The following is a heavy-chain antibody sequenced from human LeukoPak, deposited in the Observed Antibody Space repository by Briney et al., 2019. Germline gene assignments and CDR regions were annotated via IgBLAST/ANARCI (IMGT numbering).Heavy chain of an antibody. CDR3: ARTYTRFNYYYMDV. CDR2: IYHSGST. J-gene: IGHJ6*03. D-gene: IGHD3-16*01. CDR1: GYSISSGYY. Sequence: SETLSLTCTVSGYSISSGYYWGWIRQPPGKGLEWIGSIYHSGSTYYNPSLKSRVTISVDTSKNQFSLELSSVTAADTAVYYCARTYTRFNYYYMDVWGKGTTVTISS. V-gene: IGHV4-38-2*02.